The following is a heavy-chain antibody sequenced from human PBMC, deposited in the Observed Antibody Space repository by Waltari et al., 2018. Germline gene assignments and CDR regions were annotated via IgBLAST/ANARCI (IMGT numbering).Heavy chain of an antibody. Sequence: QVQLQQWGAGLLKPSETLSLTCAVYVGSFSGYYWSWIRQPPGKGLEWIGEINHSGSTNYNPSLKSRVTISVDTSKNQFSLKLSSVTAADTAVYYCARPTYYDFWSGSSDAFDIWGQGTMVTVSS. CDR3: ARPTYYDFWSGSSDAFDI. V-gene: IGHV4-34*01. J-gene: IGHJ3*02. CDR2: INHSGST. D-gene: IGHD3-3*01. CDR1: VGSFSGYY.